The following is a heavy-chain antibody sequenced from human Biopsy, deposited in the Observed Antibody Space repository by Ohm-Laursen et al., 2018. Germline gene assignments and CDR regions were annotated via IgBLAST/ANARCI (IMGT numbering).Heavy chain of an antibody. CDR3: TRLAYYYYYGMDV. CDR2: ITNTGRTV. CDR1: GFTFSDYY. V-gene: IGHV3-11*04. J-gene: IGHJ6*02. Sequence: SLRLSCTASGFTFSDYYMNRIRQAPGKGLEWVSFITNTGRTVYADSVKGRFTISRDNAKNSLYLQMNSLRAEDTAVYYCTRLAYYYYYGMDVWGQGTTVTVSS. D-gene: IGHD2-21*01.